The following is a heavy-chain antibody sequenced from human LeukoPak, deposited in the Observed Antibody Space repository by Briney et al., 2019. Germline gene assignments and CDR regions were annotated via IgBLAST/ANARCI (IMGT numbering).Heavy chain of an antibody. V-gene: IGHV3-21*01. CDR3: ARSSIVGADIDY. CDR2: ISSSSSYI. J-gene: IGHJ4*02. Sequence: GGSLRLSCAASGFTFSSYSMNWVRQAPGKGLEWVSSISSSSSYIYYADSVKGRFTISRDNAKNSPYLQMNSLRAEDTAVYYCARSSIVGADIDYWGQGTLVTVSS. CDR1: GFTFSSYS. D-gene: IGHD1-26*01.